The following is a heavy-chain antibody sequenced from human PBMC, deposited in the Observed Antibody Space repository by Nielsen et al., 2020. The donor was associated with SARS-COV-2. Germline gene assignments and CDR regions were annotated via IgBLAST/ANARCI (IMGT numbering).Heavy chain of an antibody. Sequence: GESLKISCAASGFTFGSYALNWVRQAPGKGLEWVSGISDSGIYTYYADSVKGRFTISRDNSMSTLYLQMNSLRAEDTAFYYCARQGGGGSGLSVFWGQGALVTVSS. CDR3: ARQGGGGSGLSVF. J-gene: IGHJ4*02. D-gene: IGHD3-16*01. V-gene: IGHV3-23*01. CDR2: ISDSGIYT. CDR1: GFTFGSYA.